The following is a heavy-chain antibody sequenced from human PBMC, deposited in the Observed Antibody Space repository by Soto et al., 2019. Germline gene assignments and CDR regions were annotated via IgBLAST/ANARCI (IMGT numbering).Heavy chain of an antibody. CDR2: ITWNSGKI. CDR3: GKDLGSAPLTAVDS. Sequence: EVQLVESGGGFVQPGRSLRLTCTASGITFDEYAMHWVRQAPGKGLEWVSSITWNSGKIGYTESAKGRFTISRDNAKNSLYLQMNSLRPQDTAVYYRGKDLGSAPLTAVDSWGQGVLVTVSS. D-gene: IGHD2-21*02. CDR1: GITFDEYA. V-gene: IGHV3-9*01. J-gene: IGHJ4*02.